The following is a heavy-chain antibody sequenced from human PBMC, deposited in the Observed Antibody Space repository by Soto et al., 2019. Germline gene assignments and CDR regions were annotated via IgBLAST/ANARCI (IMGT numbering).Heavy chain of an antibody. CDR1: GFTFSSYA. J-gene: IGHJ4*02. CDR2: ISYDGSNK. D-gene: IGHD2-15*01. Sequence: QVQLVESGGGVVQPGRSLRLSCAASGFTFSSYAMHWVRQAPGKGLEWVAVISYDGSNKYYADSVKGRFTISRDNSKNTLYLQMNSLRAEDTAVYYCARDTVVYFDYWGQGTLVTVSS. V-gene: IGHV3-30-3*01. CDR3: ARDTVVYFDY.